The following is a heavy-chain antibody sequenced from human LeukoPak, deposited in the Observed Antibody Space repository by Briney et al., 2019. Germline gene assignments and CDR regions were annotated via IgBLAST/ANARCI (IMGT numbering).Heavy chain of an antibody. J-gene: IGHJ4*02. CDR3: AREGYYDILTGYYRSDHFDY. CDR2: IIPIFGTA. D-gene: IGHD3-9*01. CDR1: GGTFSSYA. V-gene: IGHV1-69*05. Sequence: ASVKVSCEASGGTFSSYAISWVRQAPGQGLEWMGGIIPIFGTANYAQKFQGRVTITTDESTSTAYMELSSLRSEDTAVYYCAREGYYDILTGYYRSDHFDYWGQGTLVTVSS.